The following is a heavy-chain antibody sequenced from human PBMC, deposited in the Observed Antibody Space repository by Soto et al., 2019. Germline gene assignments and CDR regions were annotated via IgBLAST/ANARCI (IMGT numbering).Heavy chain of an antibody. J-gene: IGHJ1*01. V-gene: IGHV3-23*01. CDR3: AKESCGGSCYDQGY. CDR1: GFTFSSSG. D-gene: IGHD2-15*01. CDR2: ISGSGGST. Sequence: GGSLRPACAASGFTFSSSGMSWVRQAPGKGLEWVSAISGSGGSTYYADSVKGRFTISRDNSKNTLYLQMNSLRAEDTAVYYCAKESCGGSCYDQGYWGQGTLFTVS.